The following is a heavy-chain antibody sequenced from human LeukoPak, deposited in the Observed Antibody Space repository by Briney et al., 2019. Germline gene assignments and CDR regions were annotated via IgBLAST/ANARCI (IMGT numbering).Heavy chain of an antibody. CDR1: GFTFSNYW. CDR2: INRDGSER. CDR3: ARRNAMDV. Sequence: GGSLRLSCAASGFTFSNYWMTWVRQAPGKGLEWVANINRDGSERYYVDPVKGRFTISRDDAKSSLYLQMNSLRAEDTAVYYCARRNAMDVWGQGTTVIVFS. J-gene: IGHJ6*02. V-gene: IGHV3-7*03.